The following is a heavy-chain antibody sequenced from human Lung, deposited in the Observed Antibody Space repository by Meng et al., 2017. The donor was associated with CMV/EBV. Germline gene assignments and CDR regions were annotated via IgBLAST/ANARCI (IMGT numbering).Heavy chain of an antibody. Sequence: VQLHALRPGRVTPSGTLSLTGAVSGGSLSSRNWGSWVRQPPGKGLEWIGEMYHSGSTNYNPSLKSRVTISVDESKNQFSLRLSSVTAADTAVYYCARVGAYCGGDCYHPRWGQGTLVTVSS. CDR1: GGSLSSRNW. D-gene: IGHD2-21*02. J-gene: IGHJ4*02. CDR3: ARVGAYCGGDCYHPR. CDR2: MYHSGST. V-gene: IGHV4-4*02.